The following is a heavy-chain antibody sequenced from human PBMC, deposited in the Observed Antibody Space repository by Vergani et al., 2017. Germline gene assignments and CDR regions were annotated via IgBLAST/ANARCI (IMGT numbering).Heavy chain of an antibody. CDR2: ISYDGSNK. J-gene: IGHJ4*02. V-gene: IGHV3-30*18. CDR1: GFTFSSYG. D-gene: IGHD1-20*01. CDR3: AKGRLSGITGTPGTDY. Sequence: QVQLVESGGGVVQPGRSLRLSCAASGFTFSSYGMHWVRQAPGKGLEWVAVISYDGSNKYYADSVKGRFTISRDNSKNTLYLQMNSLRAEDTAVYYCAKGRLSGITGTPGTDYWGQGTLVTVSS.